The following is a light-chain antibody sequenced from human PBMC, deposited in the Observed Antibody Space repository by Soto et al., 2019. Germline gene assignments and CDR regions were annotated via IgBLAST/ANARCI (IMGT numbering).Light chain of an antibody. Sequence: EIVMTQSPATLSVSPGERATLSCRASQSVSSNLAWYQQKPGQAPRLIIYGASTRATGIPARFSGSGSGTEFTLTISSLQSEDVAVYYCHHDNNWAPWTFGQGTKVEI. J-gene: IGKJ1*01. CDR2: GAS. V-gene: IGKV3-15*01. CDR3: HHDNNWAPWT. CDR1: QSVSSN.